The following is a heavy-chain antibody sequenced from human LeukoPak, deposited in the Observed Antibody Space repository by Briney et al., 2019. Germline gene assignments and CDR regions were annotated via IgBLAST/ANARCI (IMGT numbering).Heavy chain of an antibody. CDR2: IYYSGST. J-gene: IGHJ4*02. CDR3: AREHEYYFDY. CDR1: GGSISSSSYY. Sequence: SETLSLTCTVSGGSISSSSYYWGWIRQPPGKGLEWIGYIYYSGSTNCNPSLKSRVTISVDTSKNQFSLKLSSVTAADTAVYYCAREHEYYFDYWGQGTLVTVSS. V-gene: IGHV4-61*01.